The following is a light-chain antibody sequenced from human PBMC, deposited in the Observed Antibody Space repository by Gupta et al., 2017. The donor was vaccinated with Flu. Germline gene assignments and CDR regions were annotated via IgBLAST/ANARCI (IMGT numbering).Light chain of an antibody. J-gene: IGKJ1*01. CDR1: QSVLYSSNNKNY. CDR3: QQEDSTPIT. V-gene: IGKV4-1*01. CDR2: WAS. Sequence: SLGERATINCKSSQSVLYSSNNKNYLAWYQQKPGQPPKLLIYWASTRESGVPDRFSGSGSGTDFTLTISSLQAEDVAVYYCQQEDSTPITFGQGTKVEIK.